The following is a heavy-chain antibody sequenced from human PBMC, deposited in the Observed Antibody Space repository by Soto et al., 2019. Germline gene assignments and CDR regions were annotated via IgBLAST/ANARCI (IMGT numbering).Heavy chain of an antibody. CDR1: GGSISSSSYY. V-gene: IGHV4-39*01. J-gene: IGHJ4*02. D-gene: IGHD3-22*01. CDR3: ARARYYDSSGYGV. CDR2: IYYSGST. Sequence: SETLSLTCTVSGGSISSSSYYWGWIRQPPGKGLEWIGSIYYSGSTYYNPSLKSRVTISVDTSKNQFSLKLSSVTAADTAVYYCARARYYDSSGYGVWGQGTLVTVS.